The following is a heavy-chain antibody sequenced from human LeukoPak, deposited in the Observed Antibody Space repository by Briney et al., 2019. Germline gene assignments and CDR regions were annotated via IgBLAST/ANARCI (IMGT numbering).Heavy chain of an antibody. V-gene: IGHV4-34*01. J-gene: IGHJ4*02. CDR1: GGSFSGYY. Sequence: SETLSLTCAVYGGSFSGYYWSWIRQPPGKGLEWIGEINHSGSTNYNPSLKSRVTISIDTSRNQFSLRLSSVTAADTAVYYCARDLVTVTKGFDIWGQGSLVTVSS. CDR3: ARDLVTVTKGFDI. D-gene: IGHD4-17*01. CDR2: INHSGST.